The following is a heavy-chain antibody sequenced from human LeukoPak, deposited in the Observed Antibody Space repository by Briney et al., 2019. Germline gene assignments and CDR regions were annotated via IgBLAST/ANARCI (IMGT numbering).Heavy chain of an antibody. D-gene: IGHD6-19*01. V-gene: IGHV3-74*01. Sequence: GGSLRLSCAASGFTFSTYWMHWVRQAPGKGLVWVSRINSDGSSKSYEDSVKGRFAVSRDNAESTLYLQMNSLRAEDTAVYYCARAEGTGFFDSWGQGTLVTVSS. CDR2: INSDGSSK. CDR1: GFTFSTYW. CDR3: ARAEGTGFFDS. J-gene: IGHJ4*02.